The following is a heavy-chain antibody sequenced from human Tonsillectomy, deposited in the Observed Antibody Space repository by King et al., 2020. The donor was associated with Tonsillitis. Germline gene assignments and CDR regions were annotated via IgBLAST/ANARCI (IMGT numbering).Heavy chain of an antibody. V-gene: IGHV4-31*03. Sequence: VQLQESGPGLVKPSQTLSLTCTVSGGSISSGDCYWSWIRQHPGKGLEWIGNIYYSGSTYYNPSLKSRVFISVDTSKNQFSLKLTSVTAADAAVYYCGRDRTLGYGMDVWGQGTTVSVSS. D-gene: IGHD3-16*01. CDR2: IYYSGST. CDR3: GRDRTLGYGMDV. CDR1: GGSISSGDCY. J-gene: IGHJ6*02.